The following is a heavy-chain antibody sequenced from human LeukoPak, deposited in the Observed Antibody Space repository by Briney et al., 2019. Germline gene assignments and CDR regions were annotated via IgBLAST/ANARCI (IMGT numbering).Heavy chain of an antibody. J-gene: IGHJ4*02. Sequence: SGTLSLTCSLSGDALSTYYWNWVQQTPGKGLEWIGHVTYETTAYNPSLKSRVTIPLDTSKNEFSLQLRSVTAADTAVYFCARDQRHSYGKYFDPWSQGILVSVSS. D-gene: IGHD5-18*01. CDR2: VTYETT. CDR1: GDALSTYY. V-gene: IGHV4-4*08. CDR3: ARDQRHSYGKYFDP.